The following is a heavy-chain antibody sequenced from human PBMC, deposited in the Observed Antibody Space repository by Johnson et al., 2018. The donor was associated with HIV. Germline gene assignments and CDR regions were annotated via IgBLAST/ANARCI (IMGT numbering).Heavy chain of an antibody. CDR3: ARDLWELTLGDAFDI. CDR1: GFTFSSYG. D-gene: IGHD1-26*01. CDR2: ISWNSGSI. Sequence: EVQLVESGGGLVKPGGSLRLSCAASGFTFSSYGMHWVRHAPGKGLEWVSGISWNSGSIGYADSVKGRFTISRDNAKNSLYLQMNSLRVEDTALYYCARDLWELTLGDAFDIWGRGTMVTVSS. V-gene: IGHV3-9*01. J-gene: IGHJ3*02.